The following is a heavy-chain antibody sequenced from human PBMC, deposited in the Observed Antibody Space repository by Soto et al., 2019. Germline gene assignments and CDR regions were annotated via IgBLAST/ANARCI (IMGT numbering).Heavy chain of an antibody. Sequence: QVQLVQSGAEVKKPGASVKVSCKASGYTFTSYGISWVRQAPGQGLEWMGWISAYNGNTNYAQKLQGRVTMTTDTSPSTAYMELRGLRSDDTAVYYCAGDRGRYCSGGSCYPSDYWGQGALVTVSS. CDR2: ISAYNGNT. D-gene: IGHD2-15*01. V-gene: IGHV1-18*01. J-gene: IGHJ4*02. CDR3: AGDRGRYCSGGSCYPSDY. CDR1: GYTFTSYG.